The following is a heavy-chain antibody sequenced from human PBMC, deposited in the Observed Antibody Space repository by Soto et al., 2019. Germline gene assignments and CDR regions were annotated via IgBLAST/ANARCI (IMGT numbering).Heavy chain of an antibody. D-gene: IGHD5-12*01. CDR2: IYYSGST. Sequence: QVQLQESGPGLVKPSETLSLTCTVSGGSISSYYWSWIRQPPGKGLEWIGYIYYSGSTNYNPSLKSRVTISVDTSKNQFSLKLSSVTAADTAVYYCARDRPEYSGYDRENWFDPWGQGTLVTVSS. V-gene: IGHV4-59*01. CDR1: GGSISSYY. CDR3: ARDRPEYSGYDRENWFDP. J-gene: IGHJ5*02.